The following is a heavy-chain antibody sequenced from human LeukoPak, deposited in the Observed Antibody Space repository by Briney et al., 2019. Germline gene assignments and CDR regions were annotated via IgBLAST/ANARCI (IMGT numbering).Heavy chain of an antibody. CDR2: INPNSGVT. D-gene: IGHD4-17*01. J-gene: IGHJ4*02. Sequence: AASVKVSCMASGYTFTGYYIRWVRQAPGQALEWMGWINPNSGVTNYAQKFQGRVTMTRDTSISTDYMELSRLRSDDTAVYYCARGLATVTTSIDYWGQGTQVTVS. CDR1: GYTFTGYY. V-gene: IGHV1-2*02. CDR3: ARGLATVTTSIDY.